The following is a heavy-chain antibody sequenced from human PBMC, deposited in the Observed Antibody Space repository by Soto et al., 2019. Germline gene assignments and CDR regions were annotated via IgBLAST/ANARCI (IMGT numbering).Heavy chain of an antibody. CDR2: INHSGST. CDR3: ARTSRFDY. J-gene: IGHJ4*02. D-gene: IGHD6-6*01. Sequence: QVQLQQWGAGLLKPSETLSLTCAVYGGSFSGYYWSWIRQPPGKGLEWIGEINHSGSTNYNPSLKRRVTISVDTSKNQFSITLSSVTAADTAVYYCARTSRFDYWGQGALVTVAS. V-gene: IGHV4-34*02. CDR1: GGSFSGYY.